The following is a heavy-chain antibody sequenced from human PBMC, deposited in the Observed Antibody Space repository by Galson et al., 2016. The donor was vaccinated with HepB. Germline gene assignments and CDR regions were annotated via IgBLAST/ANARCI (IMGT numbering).Heavy chain of an antibody. J-gene: IGHJ5*02. Sequence: SLRLSCAASGFTFSSYGMHWVRQAPGKGLEWVAVISYDGSNKYYADSVKGRFTISRDNAKNSLYLQMDSLRSEDTALYYCAKAAQYCSSSSCRNWFDPWGQGTLVAVSS. CDR1: GFTFSSYG. V-gene: IGHV3-30*18. CDR2: ISYDGSNK. D-gene: IGHD2-2*01. CDR3: AKAAQYCSSSSCRNWFDP.